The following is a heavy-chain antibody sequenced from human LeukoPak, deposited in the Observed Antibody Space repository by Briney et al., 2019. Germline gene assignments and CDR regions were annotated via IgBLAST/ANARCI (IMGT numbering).Heavy chain of an antibody. CDR2: FDPEDGET. CDR3: ATVSPQWLPHLFDY. Sequence: GASVKVSCKVSGYTLTELSMHWVRQAPGKGLEWMGGFDPEDGETINAQKFQGRVTMTEDTSTDAAYMELSSLRSEDTAVYYCATVSPQWLPHLFDYWGQGTLVTVSS. V-gene: IGHV1-24*01. D-gene: IGHD6-19*01. CDR1: GYTLTELS. J-gene: IGHJ4*02.